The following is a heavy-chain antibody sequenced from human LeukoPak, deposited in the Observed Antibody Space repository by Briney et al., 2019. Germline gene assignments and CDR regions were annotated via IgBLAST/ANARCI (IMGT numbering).Heavy chain of an antibody. CDR1: GFTFRNYA. D-gene: IGHD3-16*01. CDR2: INHNGNVN. CDR3: ARGGGLDV. V-gene: IGHV3-7*03. Sequence: PGGSLRLSCAASGFTFRNYAMSWVRQAPGKGLEWVASINHNGNVNYYVDSVKGRFTISRDNAKNSLYLQMSNLRAEDTAVYFCARGGGLDVWGQGATVTVSS. J-gene: IGHJ6*02.